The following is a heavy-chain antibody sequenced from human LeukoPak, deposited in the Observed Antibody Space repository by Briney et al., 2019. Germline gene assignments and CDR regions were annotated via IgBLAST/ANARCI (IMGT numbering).Heavy chain of an antibody. J-gene: IGHJ4*02. CDR1: GGSIGSGIYS. CDR2: IFHTGST. V-gene: IGHV4-30-2*01. CDR3: VRDGDYYDSGGYGNI. D-gene: IGHD3-22*01. Sequence: IPSQTLSLTCSVSGGSIGSGIYSWSCIRQPPGKGLEWIGYIFHTGSTSYNPSLKSRVTISVDTSKKQFSLKLSSVTAADTAMYYCVRDGDYYDSGGYGNIWGQGTLVTVSS.